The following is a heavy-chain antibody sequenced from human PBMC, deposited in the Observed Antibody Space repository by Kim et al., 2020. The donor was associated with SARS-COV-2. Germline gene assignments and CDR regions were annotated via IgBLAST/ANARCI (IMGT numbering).Heavy chain of an antibody. CDR3: AKDDGYNGSPHFDG. V-gene: IGHV3-23*01. D-gene: IGHD5-12*01. J-gene: IGHJ4*02. Sequence: ADSVKGRLTISSDNAKNTVYMQINGLRAEDTAIYYCAKDDGYNGSPHFDGWGKGTLVTVSS.